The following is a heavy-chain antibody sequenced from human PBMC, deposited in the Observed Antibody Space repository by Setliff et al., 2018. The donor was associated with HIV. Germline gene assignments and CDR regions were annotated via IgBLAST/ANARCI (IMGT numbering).Heavy chain of an antibody. Sequence: PTLVNPTQTLTLNCTVSGFSLSSSGVVVGWIRQPPGKALEWLALIYWDDDKRYSPSLKSRLTITKDTSKNQVVLTMTNMDPVDTAKYYCAHILHYPPSHFYYYFYMDVWGKGTTVTVSS. J-gene: IGHJ6*03. CDR1: GFSLSSSGVV. CDR3: AHILHYPPSHFYYYFYMDV. D-gene: IGHD3-3*02. V-gene: IGHV2-5*02. CDR2: IYWDDDK.